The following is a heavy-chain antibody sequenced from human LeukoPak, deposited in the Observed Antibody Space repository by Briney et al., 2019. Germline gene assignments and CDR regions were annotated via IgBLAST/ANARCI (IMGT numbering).Heavy chain of an antibody. Sequence: GGSLRLSCAASGFTFSSYSMTWVRQAPGKGLEWVSSISSSSSFIYYADSVKGRFTISRDNAKNSLYLQMNSLRAEDTAVYYCARTRNTGNYFDYWGQGTLVTVSS. D-gene: IGHD1-1*01. CDR3: ARTRNTGNYFDY. J-gene: IGHJ4*02. V-gene: IGHV3-21*01. CDR1: GFTFSSYS. CDR2: ISSSSSFI.